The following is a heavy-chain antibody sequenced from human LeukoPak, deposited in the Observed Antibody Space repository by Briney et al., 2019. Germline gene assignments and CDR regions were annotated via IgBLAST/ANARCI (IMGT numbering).Heavy chain of an antibody. CDR2: ISGSGGST. CDR1: GFTFSSYA. D-gene: IGHD3-3*01. Sequence: PGGSLRLSCAASGFTFSSYAMSWVRQAPGKGLEWVSAISGSGGSTYYADSVKGRFTISRDNSKNTLYLQMNSLRAEDTAVYYCVKDRAIFGVVINDWFDPWGQGTLVTVSS. V-gene: IGHV3-23*01. J-gene: IGHJ5*02. CDR3: VKDRAIFGVVINDWFDP.